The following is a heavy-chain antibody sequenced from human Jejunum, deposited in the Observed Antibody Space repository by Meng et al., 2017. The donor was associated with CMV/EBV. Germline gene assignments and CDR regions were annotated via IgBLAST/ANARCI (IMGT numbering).Heavy chain of an antibody. Sequence: MTWARQAPGKGLEWVAGLAYGGGRTYYGDSVKGRFIISRDNSQNRVYLQMTSLRDEDTAIYYCARDLGYISAFDVWGQGTLVTVSS. CDR3: ARDLGYISAFDV. CDR2: LAYGGGRT. D-gene: IGHD5-18*01. J-gene: IGHJ4*02. V-gene: IGHV3-23*01.